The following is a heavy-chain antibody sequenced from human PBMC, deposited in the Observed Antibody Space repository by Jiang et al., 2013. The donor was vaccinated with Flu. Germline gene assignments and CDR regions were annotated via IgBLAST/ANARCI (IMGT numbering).Heavy chain of an antibody. CDR3: ARHYGGDWYFDL. Sequence: GSGLVKPSETLSLTCTVSGGSISSSSYYWGWIRQPPGKGLEWIGSIYYSGSTYYNPSLKSRVTISVDTSKNQFSLKLSSVTAADTAVYYCARHYGGDWYFDLWGRGTLV. CDR1: GGSISSSSYY. CDR2: IYYSGST. J-gene: IGHJ2*01. D-gene: IGHD4-23*01. V-gene: IGHV4-39*01.